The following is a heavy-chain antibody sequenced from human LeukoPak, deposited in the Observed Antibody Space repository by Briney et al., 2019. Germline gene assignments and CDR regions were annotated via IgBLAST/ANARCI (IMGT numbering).Heavy chain of an antibody. Sequence: PGGSLRLSCAASGFTFSGYWMMNWVRQAPGEGLEWVANINQDGSEKYYVDSVKGRFTISRDNAKNSVYLQMNNLRVEDTAVYYCASGTSSSYFYQFAINFWGQGTLVTVSS. CDR3: ASGTSSSYFYQFAINF. CDR2: INQDGSEK. D-gene: IGHD6-13*01. J-gene: IGHJ4*02. CDR1: GFTFSGYW. V-gene: IGHV3-7*01.